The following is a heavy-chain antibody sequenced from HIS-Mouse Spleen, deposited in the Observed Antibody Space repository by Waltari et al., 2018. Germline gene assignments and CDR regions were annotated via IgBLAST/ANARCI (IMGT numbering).Heavy chain of an antibody. D-gene: IGHD2-21*01. J-gene: IGHJ2*01. CDR1: GGSISSSSYY. V-gene: IGHV4-39*07. Sequence: QLQLQESGPGLVKPSETLSLTCTVSGGSISSSSYYWGWIRQPPGKGLEWIGSIYYRGRSDYSPSLKSRGTISVDTSKNQFSLKLSSVTAADTAVYYCARDTVPHTLYFDLWGRGTLVTVSS. CDR2: IYYRGRS. CDR3: ARDTVPHTLYFDL.